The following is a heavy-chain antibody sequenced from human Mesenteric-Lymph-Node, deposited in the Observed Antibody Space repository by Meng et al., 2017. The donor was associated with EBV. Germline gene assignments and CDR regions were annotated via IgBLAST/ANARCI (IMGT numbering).Heavy chain of an antibody. V-gene: IGHV1-8*01. CDR3: SRDSIYNGQDS. CDR2: MNPNSGAT. CDR1: GYTFTSYD. J-gene: IGHJ4*02. Sequence: QVHLVQAGAEVKKPGASVKVSCKASGYTFTSYDINWVRQATGQGLEWMGWMNPNSGATGSTQKFQGRVTMTRNTSISTAYMELNSLTSEDTTVYYSSRDSIYNGQDSWGQGTLVTVSS. D-gene: IGHD5-24*01.